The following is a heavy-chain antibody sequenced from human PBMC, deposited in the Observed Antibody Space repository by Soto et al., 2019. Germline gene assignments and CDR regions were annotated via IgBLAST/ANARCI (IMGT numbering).Heavy chain of an antibody. V-gene: IGHV2-5*02. CDR1: GFSLSTSGVG. Sequence: QITLKESGPTLVKPTQTLTLTCTFSGFSLSTSGVGVGWIRQPPGKALEWLALIYWDDDKRYSPSLKSRLTITKDTSKNQVVLTMTHMDPVDTATYYCAHSSYYDFWSGYYKNWFDPWGQGTLVTVSS. J-gene: IGHJ5*02. D-gene: IGHD3-3*01. CDR3: AHSSYYDFWSGYYKNWFDP. CDR2: IYWDDDK.